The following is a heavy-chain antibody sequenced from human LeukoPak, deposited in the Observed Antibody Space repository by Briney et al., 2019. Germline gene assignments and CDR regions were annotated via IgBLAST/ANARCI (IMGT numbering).Heavy chain of an antibody. CDR1: GDSLSVYY. CDR3: ARPRYCVSTSCPDPQFEH. J-gene: IGHJ4*02. CDR2: IHQSGST. Sequence: SETLSLTCAVYGDSLSVYYWSWIRQSPGKGLEWIGEIHQSGSTNYNPSLKSRIVMSVDTSKNQFSLKMRSVTAADTAVYYCARPRYCVSTSCPDPQFEHWGQGTLVTVSS. D-gene: IGHD2-2*01. V-gene: IGHV4-34*01.